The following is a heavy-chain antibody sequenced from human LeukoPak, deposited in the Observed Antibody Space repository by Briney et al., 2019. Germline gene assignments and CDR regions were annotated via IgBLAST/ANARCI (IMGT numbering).Heavy chain of an antibody. CDR1: GFTFSDYY. J-gene: IGHJ4*02. D-gene: IGHD5-18*01. CDR2: IYYSGST. V-gene: IGHV4-38-2*01. Sequence: GSLRLSCAASGFTFSDYYMSWIRQAPGKGLEWIGSIYYSGSTYYNPSLKSRVTISVDTSKNQFSLKLSSVTAADTAVYYCAGGYSYGYDYWGQGTLVTVSS. CDR3: AGGYSYGYDY.